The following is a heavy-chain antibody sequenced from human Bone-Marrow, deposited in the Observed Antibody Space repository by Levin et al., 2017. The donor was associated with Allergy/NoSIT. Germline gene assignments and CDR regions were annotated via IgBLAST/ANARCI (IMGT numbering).Heavy chain of an antibody. Sequence: SQTLSLTCTVSGASISSFYWSWIRQPPGKGLEWIGYIYYSGSTHYSPSLMTRASMPADMSRNQVYLTMSSVTAEDTAVYCCAREAGPAAMIGFDSWGQGTQVTVSS. V-gene: IGHV4-59*01. CDR3: AREAGPAAMIGFDS. CDR2: IYYSGST. D-gene: IGHD2-2*01. CDR1: GASISSFY. J-gene: IGHJ4*02.